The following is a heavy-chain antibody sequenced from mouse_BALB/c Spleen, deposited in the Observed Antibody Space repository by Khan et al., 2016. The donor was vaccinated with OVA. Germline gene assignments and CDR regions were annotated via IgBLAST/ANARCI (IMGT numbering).Heavy chain of an antibody. V-gene: IGHV2-3*01. CDR3: AIIFYGYDWFAY. D-gene: IGHD2-2*01. Sequence: QVQLKESGPGLVAPSQSLSITCTVSGSASTNYGVSWARQTPGKGLEGRGVIWSDGNTNYHSSLKSRLTITRDNSKSQALLKLNSLETYDTATYYCAIIFYGYDWFAYWGQGTLVTVSA. CDR2: IWSDGNT. J-gene: IGHJ3*01. CDR1: GSASTNYG.